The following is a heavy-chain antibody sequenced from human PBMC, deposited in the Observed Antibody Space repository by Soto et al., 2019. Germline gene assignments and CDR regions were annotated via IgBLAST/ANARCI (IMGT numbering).Heavy chain of an antibody. CDR3: ARGTNIRTLITIFGVDY. D-gene: IGHD3-3*01. Sequence: ASVKVSCKASGYTFTSYYMHWVRQAPGQGLEWMGIINPSGGSTSYAQKFQGRVTMTRDTSTSTVYMELSSLRSEDTAVYYCARGTNIRTLITIFGVDYWGQGTLVTVSS. J-gene: IGHJ4*02. CDR2: INPSGGST. CDR1: GYTFTSYY. V-gene: IGHV1-46*01.